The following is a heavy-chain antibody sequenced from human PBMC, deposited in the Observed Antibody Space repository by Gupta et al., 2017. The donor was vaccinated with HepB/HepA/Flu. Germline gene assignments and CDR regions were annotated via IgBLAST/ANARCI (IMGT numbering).Heavy chain of an antibody. V-gene: IGHV3-7*01. J-gene: IGHJ6*03. D-gene: IGHD5-18*01. CDR3: ARELHYYYYYYMDV. CDR2: IKQDGSEK. CDR1: GFTFSSYW. Sequence: EVQLVESGGGLVQPGGSLRLSCAASGFTFSSYWMSWVRQAPGKGLEWVANIKQDGSEKYYVDSVKGRFTISRDNAKNSLYLQMNSLRAEDTAVYYCARELHYYYYYYMDVWGKGTTVTVSS.